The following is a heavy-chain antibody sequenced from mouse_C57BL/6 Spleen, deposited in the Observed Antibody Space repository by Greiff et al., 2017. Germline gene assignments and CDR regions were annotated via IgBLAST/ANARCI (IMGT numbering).Heavy chain of an antibody. J-gene: IGHJ2*01. Sequence: QVQLQQPGAELVKPGASVKLSCKASGYTFTSYWMQWVKQRPGQGLEWIGEIDPSDSYTNYNQKFKGKATLTVDTSSSTAYMQLSSLTSEDSAVYCCASGGCDGYYFDYWGQGTTLTVSS. CDR1: GYTFTSYW. CDR3: ASGGCDGYYFDY. CDR2: IDPSDSYT. V-gene: IGHV1-50*01.